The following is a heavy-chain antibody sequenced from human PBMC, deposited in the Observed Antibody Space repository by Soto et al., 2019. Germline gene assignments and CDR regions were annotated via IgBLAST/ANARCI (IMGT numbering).Heavy chain of an antibody. CDR3: ARRDRVPMAGYAGFNI. CDR2: IYPADSDT. CDR1: GYSFTNYW. J-gene: IGHJ3*02. V-gene: IGHV5-51*01. D-gene: IGHD2-8*01. Sequence: PGESLKISCKGSGYSFTNYWIGWVRQMPGKGLGWMGVIYPADSDTRYSPSFQGQVTFSADKSIRTAYLQWTSLKASDTAMYYCARRDRVPMAGYAGFNIWGQGTMVTV.